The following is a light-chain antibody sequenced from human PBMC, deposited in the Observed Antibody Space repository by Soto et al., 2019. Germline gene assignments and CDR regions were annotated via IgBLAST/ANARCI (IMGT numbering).Light chain of an antibody. CDR1: SRDVGGYDY. J-gene: IGLJ2*01. Sequence: QSVLTQPASVSGSPGQSITISCTGTSRDVGGYDYVSWYQQHPGKAPKLMIYDVSNRPSGVSNRFSGSKSGNTASLTISGFQAVYVADYYCSSYTSSNTLVVFGGGTQLTVL. V-gene: IGLV2-14*03. CDR3: SSYTSSNTLVV. CDR2: DVS.